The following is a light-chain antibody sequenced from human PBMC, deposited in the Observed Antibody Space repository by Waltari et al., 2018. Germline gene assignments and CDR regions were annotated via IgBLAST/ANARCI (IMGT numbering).Light chain of an antibody. CDR3: QQFNASPRT. V-gene: IGKV1-9*01. J-gene: IGKJ1*01. CDR1: QGVNVY. Sequence: IQLTQSPSSLSSSVGDRVTITCRASQGVNVYLAGYQQKPGKAPKLLIYAASTLQSGVSSRFSGSGSGTDFTLTINSLQPEDIATYYCQQFNASPRTFGQGTNVEIK. CDR2: AAS.